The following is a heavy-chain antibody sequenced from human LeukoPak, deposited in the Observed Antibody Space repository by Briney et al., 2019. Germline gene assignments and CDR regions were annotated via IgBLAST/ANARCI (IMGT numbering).Heavy chain of an antibody. Sequence: GASVKVSCKASGYTFTSYYMHWVRQAPGQGLEWMGIINPSGGSTSYAQKFQGRVTMTEDTSTDTAYMELSSLRSEDTAVYYCATWRGMILTGYPSSFDYWGQGTLVTVSS. CDR1: GYTFTSYY. CDR2: INPSGGST. CDR3: ATWRGMILTGYPSSFDY. D-gene: IGHD3-9*01. J-gene: IGHJ4*02. V-gene: IGHV1-46*01.